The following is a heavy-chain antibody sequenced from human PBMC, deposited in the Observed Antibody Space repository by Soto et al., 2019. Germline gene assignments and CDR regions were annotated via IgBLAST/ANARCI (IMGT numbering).Heavy chain of an antibody. V-gene: IGHV1-69*12. CDR3: ATPPEGATAYYYSGMDV. CDR1: GGTFSSYA. D-gene: IGHD2-15*01. Sequence: QVQLVQSGAEVKKHGSSVKVSCKASGGTFSSYAISWVRQAPRQGREWMGGIIPIFGTADYAQKFQDRVTITADESTSTAQMELSRPRSEDTAVYYCATPPEGATAYYYSGMDVSGQATTVTVPS. J-gene: IGHJ6*02. CDR2: IIPIFGTA.